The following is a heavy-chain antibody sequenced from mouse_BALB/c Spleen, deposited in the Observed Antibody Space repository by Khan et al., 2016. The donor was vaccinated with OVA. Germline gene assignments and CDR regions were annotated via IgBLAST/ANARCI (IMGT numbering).Heavy chain of an antibody. CDR1: GDSITTGY. Sequence: EVQLQESGPSLVKPSQTLSLTCSVTGDSITTGYWNWIRKFPGNKLEYMGYIIYTGYTYYNPSLKSRISITRHTSNNQNYLQLNSVTDEATATYYSARSTARYAFVYWGQGTLVTVSA. CDR2: IIYTGYT. J-gene: IGHJ3*01. CDR3: ARSTARYAFVY. V-gene: IGHV3-8*02. D-gene: IGHD3-2*01.